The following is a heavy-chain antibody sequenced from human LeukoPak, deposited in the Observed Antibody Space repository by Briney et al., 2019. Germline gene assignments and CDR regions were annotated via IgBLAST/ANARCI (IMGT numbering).Heavy chain of an antibody. CDR2: INPNSGGT. Sequence: ASVKVSCKASGYTFTGYYMHWVRQAPGQGLEWMGRINPNSGGTNYAQKFQGRVTMTRNTSISTAYMELSRLRSDDTAVYYCARGGLSTVTTTRASGNYYYYGMDVWGQGTTVTVSS. CDR3: ARGGLSTVTTTRASGNYYYYGMDV. V-gene: IGHV1-2*06. CDR1: GYTFTGYY. D-gene: IGHD4-11*01. J-gene: IGHJ6*02.